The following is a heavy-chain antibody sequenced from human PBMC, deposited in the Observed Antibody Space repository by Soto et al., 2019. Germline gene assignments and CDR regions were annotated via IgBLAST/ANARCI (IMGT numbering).Heavy chain of an antibody. CDR1: GFTFSTFG. J-gene: IGHJ4*02. CDR3: AKERPRYCSGGCCPFDY. CDR2: ISYAGRKK. Sequence: QVQLVESGGGVVQPGRSLRLSCTASGFTFSTFGMHWVRQAPGKGLEWVAVISYAGRKKYYADSVRGRFTISTDNSNNTLYLQMDSLRPDDTSVYYCAKERPRYCSGGCCPFDYWGQGTLVTVSS. V-gene: IGHV3-30*18. D-gene: IGHD2-15*01.